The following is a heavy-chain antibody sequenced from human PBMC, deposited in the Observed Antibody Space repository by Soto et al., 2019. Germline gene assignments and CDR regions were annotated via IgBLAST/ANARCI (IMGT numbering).Heavy chain of an antibody. D-gene: IGHD5-18*01. CDR3: ARVPTAMARRYWFDP. V-gene: IGHV4-59*13. CDR1: GGSISRYY. J-gene: IGHJ5*02. Sequence: SETLSLTCTDSGGSISRYYWSWIRQPPGKGLEWIGYIYYSGSTNYNPSLKSRVTISVDTSKNQFSLKLSSVTAADTAVYYCARVPTAMARRYWFDPWGQGTLVTVSS. CDR2: IYYSGST.